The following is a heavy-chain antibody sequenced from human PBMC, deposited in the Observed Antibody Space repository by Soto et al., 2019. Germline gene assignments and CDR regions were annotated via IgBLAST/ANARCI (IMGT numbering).Heavy chain of an antibody. CDR2: FDPEDGET. CDR1: GYTLTELS. CDR3: ARDLVTIFGVVITYYYYGMDV. Sequence: ASVKVSCKVSGYTLTELSMHWVRQAPGKGLEWMGGFDPEDGETIYAQKFQGRVTMTEDTSTDTAYMELRSLRSDDTAVYYCARDLVTIFGVVITYYYYGMDVWGQGTTVTVSS. J-gene: IGHJ6*02. D-gene: IGHD3-3*01. V-gene: IGHV1-24*01.